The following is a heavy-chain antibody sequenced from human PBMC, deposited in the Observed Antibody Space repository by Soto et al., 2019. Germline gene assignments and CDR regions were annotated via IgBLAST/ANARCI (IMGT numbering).Heavy chain of an antibody. Sequence: QVQLRESGPGLVTPSETLSLICTVSGGSISGYYWSWIRQPPRKAPEWIGYVYYSGTTNYNPSLRSRVTISVDTSRNQFSLEMTSLTDADTAVYYCAKGGPSSQWFDPWGLGTLVTVSS. CDR2: VYYSGTT. V-gene: IGHV4-59*01. CDR1: GGSISGYY. D-gene: IGHD6-13*01. CDR3: AKGGPSSQWFDP. J-gene: IGHJ5*02.